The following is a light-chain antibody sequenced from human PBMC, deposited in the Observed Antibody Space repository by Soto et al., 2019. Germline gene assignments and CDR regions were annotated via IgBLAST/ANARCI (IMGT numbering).Light chain of an antibody. CDR1: QSVRSY. V-gene: IGKV3-15*01. CDR2: DES. Sequence: EVAMTQSPATLSVSPGERVTLSCRASQSVRSYLAWYQQKPGQAPRLLIYDESNRATVIPARFSGSGSGIEFTLTISSLQPDDFATYYCQQYEAFGQGTKVDIK. CDR3: QQYEA. J-gene: IGKJ1*01.